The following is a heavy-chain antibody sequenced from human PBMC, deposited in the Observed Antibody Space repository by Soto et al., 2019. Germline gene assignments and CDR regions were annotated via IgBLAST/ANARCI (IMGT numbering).Heavy chain of an antibody. CDR2: IWYDGGNK. CDR3: ARGGSSGWYDC. J-gene: IGHJ5*01. D-gene: IGHD6-19*01. Sequence: PGGSLRLSCAASGFTFSSYGMHWVRQAPGKGLEWVAVIWYDGGNKYYADSVTGRFTISRDNSKNTLYLQMNSLRAEDTAVYYCARGGSSGWYDCWGQGTLGTVAS. V-gene: IGHV3-33*01. CDR1: GFTFSSYG.